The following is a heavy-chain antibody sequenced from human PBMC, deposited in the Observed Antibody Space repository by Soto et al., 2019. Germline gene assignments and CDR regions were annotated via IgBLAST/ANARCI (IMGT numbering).Heavy chain of an antibody. J-gene: IGHJ6*02. V-gene: IGHV4-34*01. Sequence: NPSQTMSLPGALYAGSFSGYYSSWIRRPPGKGLDWIGAINHSGSTNYNPSLKSRVAISQDTSKNQFSLKLSSVTAEDTAVYYCARGPPITIFGVVIQGYYYYGMDVWGQGTTVTVSS. CDR3: ARGPPITIFGVVIQGYYYYGMDV. CDR2: INHSGST. D-gene: IGHD3-3*01. CDR1: AGSFSGYY.